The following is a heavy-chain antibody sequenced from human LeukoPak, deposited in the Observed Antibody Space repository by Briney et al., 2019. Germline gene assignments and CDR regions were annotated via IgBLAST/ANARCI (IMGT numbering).Heavy chain of an antibody. J-gene: IGHJ4*02. CDR3: ARDLGESDRDY. Sequence: SETLSLTCAVYGGSFSGYYWSWIRQPPGKGLEWIGEINHSGSTNYNPSLKSRVTISVDTSKNQFSLKLSSVTAADTAVYYCARDLGESDRDYWGQGTLVTVSS. CDR2: INHSGST. CDR1: GGSFSGYY. V-gene: IGHV4-34*01. D-gene: IGHD3-16*01.